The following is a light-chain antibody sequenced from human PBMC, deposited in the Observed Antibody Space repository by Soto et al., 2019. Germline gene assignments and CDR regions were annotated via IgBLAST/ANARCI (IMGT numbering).Light chain of an antibody. Sequence: ELVLTQSPGTLSLSPVERATLSCRASQTVRSVHLAWYQQKPGQAPRLLIYGASRRATGIPDRFSGSGSGTDFTLTISRLEPEDFAVYYCQQYDNSLWTFGQGTKGDIK. CDR2: GAS. J-gene: IGKJ1*01. CDR3: QQYDNSLWT. V-gene: IGKV3-20*01. CDR1: QTVRSVH.